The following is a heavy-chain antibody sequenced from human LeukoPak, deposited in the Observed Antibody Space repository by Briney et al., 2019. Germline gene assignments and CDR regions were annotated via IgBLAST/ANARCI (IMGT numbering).Heavy chain of an antibody. CDR3: VRSLGSSSADS. V-gene: IGHV3-7*01. CDR2: IKQDGSEK. Sequence: QTGGSLRLSCEASGFTFSHSWMSWVRQAPGKGLEWVANIKQDGSEKYYVHSVEGRFTISRDNAKNSLSLQMNSLRGEDTAVYYCVRSLGSSSADSWGQETLVTVSS. D-gene: IGHD6-6*01. J-gene: IGHJ4*02. CDR1: GFTFSHSW.